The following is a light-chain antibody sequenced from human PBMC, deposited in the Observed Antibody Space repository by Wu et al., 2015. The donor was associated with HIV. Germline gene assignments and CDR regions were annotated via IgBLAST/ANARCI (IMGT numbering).Light chain of an antibody. V-gene: IGKV1-5*03. CDR3: LQDYTYPRIT. J-gene: IGKJ5*01. Sequence: DIQMTQSPSTLSASVGDRVTITCRASQSISSWLAWYQQKPGKAPKLLIYKASSLESGVPSRFSGSGSDTDFTLTISSLQPEDFATYYCLQDYTYPRITFGQGTRLEIK. CDR1: QSISSW. CDR2: KAS.